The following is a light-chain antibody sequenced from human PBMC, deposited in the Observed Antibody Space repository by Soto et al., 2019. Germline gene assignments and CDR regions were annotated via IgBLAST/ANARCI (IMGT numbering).Light chain of an antibody. CDR2: GAS. CDR3: QKYGSSPRK. V-gene: IGKV3-15*01. CDR1: QSVSSN. J-gene: IGKJ1*01. Sequence: EIVRTQSPATLSVSPWERATLSCRASQSVSSNLAWYQQKPGQAPRLLIYGASTRATGIPARFSGSGSGTDFTLTIRRLEPEDFAVYYCQKYGSSPRKFGQGTKVDIK.